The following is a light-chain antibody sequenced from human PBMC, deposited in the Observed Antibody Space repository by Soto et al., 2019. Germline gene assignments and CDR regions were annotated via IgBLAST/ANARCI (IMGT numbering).Light chain of an antibody. CDR3: QAYDYSLTASV. Sequence: QSVLTQPPSVSGAPGQRVPLSCTGTSSNLGAGYDVHWYQQLPGAAPKLVIFGNRNRPSGVPERVSGSKSGTSASLAITGLQAEDEADYYCQAYDYSLTASVFGGGTKVTVL. CDR1: SSNLGAGYD. V-gene: IGLV1-40*01. J-gene: IGLJ3*02. CDR2: GNR.